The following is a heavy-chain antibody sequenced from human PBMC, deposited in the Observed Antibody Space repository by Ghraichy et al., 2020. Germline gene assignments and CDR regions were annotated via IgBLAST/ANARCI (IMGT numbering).Heavy chain of an antibody. CDR2: IIPSFGIA. J-gene: IGHJ3*02. D-gene: IGHD2-21*02. V-gene: IGHV1-69*13. Sequence: SVKVSCKASGGTFSSCSISWVRQAPGQGLEWMGGIIPSFGIANYAQKFQGRVTITADESTSTAYMELSSLRSEDTAVYYCARDKEVVTTINDAFDIWGQGTVVTVSS. CDR3: ARDKEVVTTINDAFDI. CDR1: GGTFSSCS.